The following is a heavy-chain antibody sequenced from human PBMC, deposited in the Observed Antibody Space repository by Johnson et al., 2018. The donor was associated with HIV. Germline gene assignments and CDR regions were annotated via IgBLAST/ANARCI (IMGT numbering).Heavy chain of an antibody. CDR3: AKIRTSGTGDAFDI. J-gene: IGHJ3*02. Sequence: QVQLVESGGGVVQPGRSLRLSCAASGLTFSSYAMHWVRQAPGKGLEWVAVISYDGSNKYYADSVKGRFTISRDNSKNTLYLQMDSLRAEDTAVYYCAKIRTSGTGDAFDIWGQGTMVTVSS. CDR2: ISYDGSNK. CDR1: GLTFSSYA. V-gene: IGHV3-30-3*02. D-gene: IGHD1-14*01.